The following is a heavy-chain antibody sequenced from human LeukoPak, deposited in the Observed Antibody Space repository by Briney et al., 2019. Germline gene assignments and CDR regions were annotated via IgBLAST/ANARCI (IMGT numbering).Heavy chain of an antibody. Sequence: PSETLSLTCAVYGGSFRGYYWSWIRQPPGKGLEWIGEINHSGSTNYNPSLKSRVTISVDTSKNQFSLKLSSVTAADTAVYYCARAYPYSSSLRYNWFDPWGQGTLVTVSS. V-gene: IGHV4-34*01. CDR1: GGSFRGYY. CDR2: INHSGST. J-gene: IGHJ5*02. CDR3: ARAYPYSSSLRYNWFDP. D-gene: IGHD6-6*01.